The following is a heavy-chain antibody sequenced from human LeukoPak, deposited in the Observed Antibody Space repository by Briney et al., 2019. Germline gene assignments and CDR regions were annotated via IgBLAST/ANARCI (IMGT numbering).Heavy chain of an antibody. CDR2: ISAYNGNT. Sequence: ASVKVSCKAYGYTFTSYGISWVRQAPGQGLEWMGWISAYNGNTNYAQKLQGRVTMTTDTSTSTAYMELRSLRSDDTAVYYCARDTAVAGTNWFDPWGQGTLVTVSS. V-gene: IGHV1-18*04. J-gene: IGHJ5*02. D-gene: IGHD6-19*01. CDR1: GYTFTSYG. CDR3: ARDTAVAGTNWFDP.